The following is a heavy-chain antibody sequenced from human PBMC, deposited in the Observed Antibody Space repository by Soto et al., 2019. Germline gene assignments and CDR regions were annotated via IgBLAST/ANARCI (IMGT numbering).Heavy chain of an antibody. V-gene: IGHV3-30*18. CDR2: ISYDGSNK. CDR3: AKDGGYCSGGSCYGYYYYMDV. CDR1: GFTFSSYG. Sequence: ESGGGVVQPGRSLRLSCAASGFTFSSYGMHWVRQAPGKGLEWVAVISYDGSNKYYADSVKGRFTISRDNSKNTLYLQMNSLRAEDTAVYYCAKDGGYCSGGSCYGYYYYMDVWGKGTTVTVSS. J-gene: IGHJ6*03. D-gene: IGHD2-15*01.